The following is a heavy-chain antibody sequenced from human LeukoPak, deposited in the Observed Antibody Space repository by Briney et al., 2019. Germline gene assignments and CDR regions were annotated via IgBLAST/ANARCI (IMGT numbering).Heavy chain of an antibody. CDR2: ISAYNGNT. V-gene: IGHV1-18*04. Sequence: GASVKVSCKASGYTFTTYYMHWVRQAPGQGLEWMGWISAYNGNTNYAQKLQGRVTMTTDTSTSTAYMELRSLRSDDTAVYYCARDSPNRYFDWLLYGRGAFDIWGQGTMVTVSS. CDR1: GYTFTTYY. D-gene: IGHD3-9*01. CDR3: ARDSPNRYFDWLLYGRGAFDI. J-gene: IGHJ3*02.